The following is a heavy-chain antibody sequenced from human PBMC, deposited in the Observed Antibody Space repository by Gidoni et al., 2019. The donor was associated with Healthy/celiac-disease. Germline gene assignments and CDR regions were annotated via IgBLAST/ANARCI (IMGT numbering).Heavy chain of an antibody. D-gene: IGHD2-2*01. CDR1: GFTFSSYA. Sequence: EVQLLESGGGLVQPGGSLRLSCAASGFTFSSYAMSWVRQAPGKGLEWVSAISGSGGSTYYADSVKGRFTISRDNSKNTLYLQMNSLRAEDTAVYYCAKDGFLGYCSSTSCSTYYYGMDVWGQGTTVTVSS. J-gene: IGHJ6*02. CDR3: AKDGFLGYCSSTSCSTYYYGMDV. CDR2: ISGSGGST. V-gene: IGHV3-23*01.